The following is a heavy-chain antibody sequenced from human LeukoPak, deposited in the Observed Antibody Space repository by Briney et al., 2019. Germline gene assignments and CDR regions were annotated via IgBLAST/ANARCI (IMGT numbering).Heavy chain of an antibody. Sequence: SETLSLTCTVSGASVTDYYRSWIRQSPGKGLEWISYIHHSGNSDYNPSLRSRVTTSLDTSKNQFSLNLISVTAADTAVYYCTRGHWGLQSWSQGTLVTVSS. J-gene: IGHJ5*02. D-gene: IGHD7-27*01. CDR3: TRGHWGLQS. CDR2: IHHSGNS. V-gene: IGHV4-59*02. CDR1: GASVTDYY.